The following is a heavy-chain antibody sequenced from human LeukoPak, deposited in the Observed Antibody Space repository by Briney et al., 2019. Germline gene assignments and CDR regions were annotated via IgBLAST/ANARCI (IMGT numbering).Heavy chain of an antibody. J-gene: IGHJ4*02. CDR2: ISGSGGST. V-gene: IGHV3-23*01. CDR3: AKAGGQYYYDSSGYQAY. Sequence: PGGSLRLSCAASGFTFSSYAMSWVRQAPGKGLEWVSAISGSGGSTYYADSVKGRFTISRDNSKNTLYLQMNSLRAEDMAVYYCAKAGGQYYYDSSGYQAYWGQGTLVTVSS. CDR1: GFTFSSYA. D-gene: IGHD3-22*01.